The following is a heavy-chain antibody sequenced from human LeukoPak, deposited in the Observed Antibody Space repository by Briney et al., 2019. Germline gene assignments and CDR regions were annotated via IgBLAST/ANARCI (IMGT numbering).Heavy chain of an antibody. J-gene: IGHJ4*01. CDR2: INPNSGGT. D-gene: IGHD2-15*01. Sequence: GASVKVSCKASGYTFTGYYMHWVRQAPGQGLEWMGWINPNSGGTNYAQKFQGRVTMTRDTSISTANMELSRLRSDDTAVYYCARSYGSGGSGRNDYWGQGTLVTVSS. CDR1: GYTFTGYY. CDR3: ARSYGSGGSGRNDY. V-gene: IGHV1-2*02.